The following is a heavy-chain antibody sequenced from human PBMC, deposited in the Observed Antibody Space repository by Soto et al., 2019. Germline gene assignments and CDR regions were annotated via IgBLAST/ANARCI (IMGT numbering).Heavy chain of an antibody. CDR1: GYTFTSYG. V-gene: IGHV1-18*01. Sequence: QVQLVQSGAEVKKPGASVKVSCKASGYTFTSYGISWVRQAPGQGLEWMGWISAYNGNTNYAQKLQGRVTMPTDTSTSTAYMELRSLRSDDTAVYYCARDLPIPAAMAPRWNYYMDVWGKGTTVTVSS. CDR2: ISAYNGNT. D-gene: IGHD2-2*01. J-gene: IGHJ6*03. CDR3: ARDLPIPAAMAPRWNYYMDV.